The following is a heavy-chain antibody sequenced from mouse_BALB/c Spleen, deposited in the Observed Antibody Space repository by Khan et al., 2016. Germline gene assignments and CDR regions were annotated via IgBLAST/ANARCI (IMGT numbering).Heavy chain of an antibody. D-gene: IGHD2-14*01. CDR2: INLYNGAT. Sequence: VQLQQSGPELVKPGTSVKISCKASGYSFTDYFMNWVMQSHGKSLEWIGRINLYNGATFFNQKFKGKATLTVDRSSSTANMELRSLASEDSAVYYCARYWYDAYVAVGGAGTTVTVSS. CDR1: GYSFTDYF. CDR3: ARYWYDAYVAV. V-gene: IGHV1-20*02. J-gene: IGHJ1*01.